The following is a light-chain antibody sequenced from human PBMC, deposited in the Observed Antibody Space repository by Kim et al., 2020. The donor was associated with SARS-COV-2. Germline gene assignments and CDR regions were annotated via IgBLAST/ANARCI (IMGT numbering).Light chain of an antibody. V-gene: IGLV1-44*01. CDR2: SNN. J-gene: IGLJ1*01. CDR1: RSEIGSKP. Sequence: GQRVTTSCSGSRSEIGSKPVNWYHQLPGTAPKLLNYSNNQRPSGVPDRFSGYKYGTSASLAISGLQSEDEADYYCAAWDDSLNGYVFGTGTKVTVL. CDR3: AAWDDSLNGYV.